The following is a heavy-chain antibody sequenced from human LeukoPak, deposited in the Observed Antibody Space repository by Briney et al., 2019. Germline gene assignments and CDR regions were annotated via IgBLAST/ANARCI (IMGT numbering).Heavy chain of an antibody. D-gene: IGHD6-19*01. CDR3: ARAGRAVAGLGIDY. CDR1: GYTFTSYD. Sequence: SVKVSCKASGYTFTSYDINWVRQATGQGLEWMGGIIPIFGTANYAQKFQGRVTITADESTSTAYMELSSLRSEDTAVYYCARAGRAVAGLGIDYWGQGTLVTVSS. V-gene: IGHV1-69*13. CDR2: IIPIFGTA. J-gene: IGHJ4*02.